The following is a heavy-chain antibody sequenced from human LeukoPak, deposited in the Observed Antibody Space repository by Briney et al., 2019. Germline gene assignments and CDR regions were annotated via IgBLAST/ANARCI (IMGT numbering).Heavy chain of an antibody. Sequence: GGSLRLSCAASGFTFNSFGMHWVRQAPGKGLEWVAFIGSDGSEKFYGDSLKGRVTISRDNSKKILYLQMNSARLEDTAVYYCAKGRPAGVSDTPAFDRWGQGTLVIVSS. V-gene: IGHV3-30*02. CDR1: GFTFNSFG. D-gene: IGHD2-2*01. J-gene: IGHJ4*02. CDR3: AKGRPAGVSDTPAFDR. CDR2: IGSDGSEK.